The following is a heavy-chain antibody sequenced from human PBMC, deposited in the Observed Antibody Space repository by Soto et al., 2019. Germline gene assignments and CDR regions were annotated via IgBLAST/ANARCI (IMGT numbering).Heavy chain of an antibody. J-gene: IGHJ6*02. Sequence: PGGSLRLSCAASGFTFSSYAMSWVRQAPGKGLEWVSAISGSGGSTYYADSVKGRFTISRDNSKNTLYLQMNSLRAEDTAVYYCAKGSKRRYYYYYYGMDVWGQGTTVTVSS. V-gene: IGHV3-23*01. D-gene: IGHD2-2*01. CDR1: GFTFSSYA. CDR2: ISGSGGST. CDR3: AKGSKRRYYYYYYGMDV.